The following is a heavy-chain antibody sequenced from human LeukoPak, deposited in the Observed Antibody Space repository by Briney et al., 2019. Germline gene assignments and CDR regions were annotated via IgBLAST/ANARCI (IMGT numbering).Heavy chain of an antibody. J-gene: IGHJ4*02. V-gene: IGHV3-11*06. Sequence: GGSLRLSCAASGFTFSDYYMSWIRRAPGKGLEWVSYISSSSSYTKYADSVKGRFTISRDNAKNSLYQQMNSLRAEDTAVYYCARGPSSGWPDYWGQGTLVTVSS. CDR1: GFTFSDYY. D-gene: IGHD6-19*01. CDR2: ISSSSSYT. CDR3: ARGPSSGWPDY.